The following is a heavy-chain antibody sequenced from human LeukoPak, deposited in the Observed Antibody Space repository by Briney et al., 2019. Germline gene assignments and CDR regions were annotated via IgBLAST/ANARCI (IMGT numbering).Heavy chain of an antibody. Sequence: SETLSLTCTVSGGSISSGDYYWSWIRQPPGKGLEWIGYIYYSGSTHYNPSLKSRVTISVDTSKNQFSLKLSSVTAADTAVYYCARGVTITHNNYWGQGTLVTVSS. J-gene: IGHJ4*02. CDR3: ARGVTITHNNY. CDR2: IYYSGST. D-gene: IGHD5-12*01. V-gene: IGHV4-30-4*01. CDR1: GGSISSGDYY.